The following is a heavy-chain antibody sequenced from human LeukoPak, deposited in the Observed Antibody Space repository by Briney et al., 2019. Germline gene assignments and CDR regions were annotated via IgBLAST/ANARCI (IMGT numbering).Heavy chain of an antibody. V-gene: IGHV4-4*08. CDR2: IYSNETT. CDR3: ARRNDFDI. Sequence: SETLSLTCTVSGGSITGYHWSWIRQPPGKGLEWIGYIYSNETTQYKHSLKSRVTISADTSKNQLSLNLTSVSAADTAIYYCARRNDFDIWGQGTMVTVSS. J-gene: IGHJ3*02. CDR1: GGSITGYH.